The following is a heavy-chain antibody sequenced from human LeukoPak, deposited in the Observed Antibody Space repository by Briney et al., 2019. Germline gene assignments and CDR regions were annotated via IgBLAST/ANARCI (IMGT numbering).Heavy chain of an antibody. CDR1: GYSFTNYA. V-gene: IGHV1-69*05. CDR3: ARGGLRFLEWLYYFDY. CDR2: IIPIFGTA. Sequence: SVKVSCKASGYSFTNYAISWVRQAPGQGLEWMGGIIPIFGTANYAQKFQGRVTITTDESTSTAYMELSSLRSEDTAVYYCARGGLRFLEWLYYFDYWGQGTLVTVSS. J-gene: IGHJ4*02. D-gene: IGHD3-3*01.